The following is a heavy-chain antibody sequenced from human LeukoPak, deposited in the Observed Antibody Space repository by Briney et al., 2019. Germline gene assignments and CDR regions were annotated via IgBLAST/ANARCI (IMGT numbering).Heavy chain of an antibody. Sequence: GGSLRLSCAASGFTFSSYGMSWVRQAPGKGLEWVAVISFHGTDSFYADSVKGRFTISRDNSKNTLYLQVNSLRAADTAVYYCAKPARTDYADYWGQGTLVTVSS. CDR3: AKPARTDYADY. V-gene: IGHV3-30*18. J-gene: IGHJ4*02. CDR1: GFTFSSYG. CDR2: ISFHGTDS. D-gene: IGHD1-14*01.